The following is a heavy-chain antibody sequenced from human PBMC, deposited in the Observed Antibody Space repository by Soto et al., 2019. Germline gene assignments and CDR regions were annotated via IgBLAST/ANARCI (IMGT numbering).Heavy chain of an antibody. CDR1: GGSFKSGSYY. D-gene: IGHD3-3*01. Sequence: SETLSLTCTVSGGSFKSGSYYWSWIRQPPGKGLEWIGYVYHTGRTDYNPSLKSRVSISMDTSKNQFSLELTSVTAADTAVYYCASVNLKWLYAFDYWGQGALVTVSS. CDR3: ASVNLKWLYAFDY. CDR2: VYHTGRT. J-gene: IGHJ4*02. V-gene: IGHV4-61*01.